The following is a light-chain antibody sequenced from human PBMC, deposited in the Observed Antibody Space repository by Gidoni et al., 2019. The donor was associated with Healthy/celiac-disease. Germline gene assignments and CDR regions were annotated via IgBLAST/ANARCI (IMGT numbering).Light chain of an antibody. CDR2: GAS. V-gene: IGKV3-20*01. J-gene: IGKJ1*01. CDR1: QSVSSSY. CDR3: QQYGSSPLT. Sequence: DIVLTHSPGTLSLSPGERATLSCRASQSVSSSYLAWYQQKPGQAPRLLIYGASSRATGIPDRFSGSGAGTDFTLTISRLEPEDVAVYYCQQYGSSPLTFGQGTKVEIK.